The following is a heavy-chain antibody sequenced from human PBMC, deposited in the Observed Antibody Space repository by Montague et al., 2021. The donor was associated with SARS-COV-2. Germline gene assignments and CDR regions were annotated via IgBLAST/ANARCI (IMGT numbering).Heavy chain of an antibody. D-gene: IGHD3-3*01. CDR2: IYYSGST. V-gene: IGHV4-59*01. J-gene: IGHJ6*03. CDR3: AGTYYDFWSGFIHYYYMDV. CDR1: GGSISSYY. Sequence: SETLSLTCTVSGGSISSYYWSWIRQPPGRGLEWIGYIYYSGSTNYNPSLKSRVTISLDTSKNQFSLKLSSVTAADTAVYYCAGTYYDFWSGFIHYYYMDVWGKGTTVTVSS.